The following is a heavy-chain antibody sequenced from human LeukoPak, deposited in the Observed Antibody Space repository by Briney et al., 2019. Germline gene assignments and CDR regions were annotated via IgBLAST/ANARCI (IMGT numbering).Heavy chain of an antibody. D-gene: IGHD3-10*01. CDR3: AREKDVDYYGSGSYYNWFDP. V-gene: IGHV4-30-4*08. CDR2: IYYSGST. CDR1: GGSISSGDYY. J-gene: IGHJ5*02. Sequence: PSETLSLTCTVSGGSISSGDYYWSWIRQPPGKGLEWIGYIYYSGSTYYNPFLKSRVTISVDTSKNQFSLKLSSVTAADTAVYYCAREKDVDYYGSGSYYNWFDPWGQGTLVTVSS.